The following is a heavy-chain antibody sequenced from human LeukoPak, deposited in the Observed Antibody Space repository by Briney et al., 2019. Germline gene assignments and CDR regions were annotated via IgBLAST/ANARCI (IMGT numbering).Heavy chain of an antibody. CDR3: TRVSIHGYSDY. Sequence: SETLSLTCTVSGGSISSYYWSWIRQPPGKGLEWIGYIFYSGSTKYNPSLKSRVSISVDMSRSQFSLKLNSVTAADTAVYYCTRVSIHGYSDYWGQGTLVTVSS. CDR2: IFYSGST. D-gene: IGHD3-16*02. V-gene: IGHV4-59*01. CDR1: GGSISSYY. J-gene: IGHJ4*02.